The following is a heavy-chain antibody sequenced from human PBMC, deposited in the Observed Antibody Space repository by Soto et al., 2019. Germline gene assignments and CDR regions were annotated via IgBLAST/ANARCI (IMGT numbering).Heavy chain of an antibody. Sequence: SETLSLTCTVSGGSISSSSYYWGWIRQPPGKGLEWIGSIYYSGSTYYNPSLKSRVTISVDTSKNQFSLKLSSVTAADTAVYYCASSNRDYYDSRTFQHWGQGTLVTVSS. V-gene: IGHV4-39*01. CDR3: ASSNRDYYDSRTFQH. CDR2: IYYSGST. CDR1: GGSISSSSYY. D-gene: IGHD3-22*01. J-gene: IGHJ1*01.